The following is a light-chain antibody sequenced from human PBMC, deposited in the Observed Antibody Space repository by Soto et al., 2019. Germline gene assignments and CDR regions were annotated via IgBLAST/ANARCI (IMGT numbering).Light chain of an antibody. CDR1: QSVSSY. Sequence: EIVLTQSPATLSLSPGERATLSCRASQSVSSYLAWYQQKPGQAPRLLIYGASARGTGIPDRFSASGSGTDFTLTISRLEPDDFAVYYCHQYSRSPFTFSPLTFGGGSKVEI. CDR2: GAS. CDR3: HQYSRSPFTFSPLT. J-gene: IGKJ4*01. V-gene: IGKV3-20*01.